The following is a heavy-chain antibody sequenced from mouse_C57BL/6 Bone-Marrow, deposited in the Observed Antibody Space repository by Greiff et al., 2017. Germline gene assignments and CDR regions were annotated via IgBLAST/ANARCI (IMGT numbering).Heavy chain of an antibody. CDR1: GYSITSGYY. V-gene: IGHV3-6*01. CDR3: ARDYYVPSWFAY. CDR2: ISYDGSN. J-gene: IGHJ3*01. Sequence: VQLQQSGPGLVKPSQSLSLTCSVTGYSITSGYYWNWIRQFPGNKLEWMGYISYDGSNNYNPSLKNRISITRDTSKNQFFLKLSSVTTEDTATYYCARDYYVPSWFAYWGQGTLVTVSA. D-gene: IGHD1-1*01.